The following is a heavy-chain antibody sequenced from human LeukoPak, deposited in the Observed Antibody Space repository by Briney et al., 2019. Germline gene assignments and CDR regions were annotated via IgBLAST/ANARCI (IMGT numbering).Heavy chain of an antibody. D-gene: IGHD3-10*01. V-gene: IGHV4-38-2*02. CDR2: MYHSGST. Sequence: SETLSLTCTVSGGSISSYYWTWIRQPPGKGLEWIGSMYHSGSTYYNPPLKSRVIISEDTSKNQFSLKLRSVTAADTAVYYCARGPRFGELLWHWFDPWGQGTLVTVSS. CDR1: GGSISSYY. J-gene: IGHJ5*02. CDR3: ARGPRFGELLWHWFDP.